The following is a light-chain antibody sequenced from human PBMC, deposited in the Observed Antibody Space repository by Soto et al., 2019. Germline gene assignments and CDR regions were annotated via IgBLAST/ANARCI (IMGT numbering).Light chain of an antibody. CDR2: EVT. CDR3: CSYAGNTLVV. Sequence: QSALTQPASVSGSPGQSITISCTGTNSDIGDYDYVSWYQHHPGKAPKLMIHEVTNRPSGVSNRFSGSKSGNTAFLTISGLQAEDEADYYCCSYAGNTLVVFGGGTKLTVL. V-gene: IGLV2-14*01. CDR1: NSDIGDYDY. J-gene: IGLJ2*01.